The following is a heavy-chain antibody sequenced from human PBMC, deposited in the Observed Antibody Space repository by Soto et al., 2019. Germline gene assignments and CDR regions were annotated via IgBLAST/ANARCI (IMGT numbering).Heavy chain of an antibody. D-gene: IGHD3-3*01. Sequence: GASVKVSCKASGYTFTSYGISWVRQAPGQGLEWMGWISAYNGNTNYAQKLQGRVTMTTDTSTSTAYMELRSLRSDDTAVCYCARDLVDFWSGYYRVEALDIWGQGTMVTVS. CDR2: ISAYNGNT. J-gene: IGHJ3*02. CDR3: ARDLVDFWSGYYRVEALDI. CDR1: GYTFTSYG. V-gene: IGHV1-18*01.